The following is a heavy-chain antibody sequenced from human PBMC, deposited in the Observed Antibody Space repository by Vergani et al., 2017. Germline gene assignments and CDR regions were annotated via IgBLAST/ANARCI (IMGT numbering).Heavy chain of an antibody. Sequence: QVQLQESGPGLVKSSETLSLTCSVSFDSIRNLYCNWIRQPPGKGLEWIGSIHYSENTNYNPSLKTRVTISVDTSKNQFSLTLTSVTAADAAVYYCVSDTHSGQGADRWGQGIMVTVTS. V-gene: IGHV4-59*11. J-gene: IGHJ5*02. CDR1: FDSIRNLY. CDR2: IHYSENT. CDR3: VSDTHSGQGADR. D-gene: IGHD6-19*01.